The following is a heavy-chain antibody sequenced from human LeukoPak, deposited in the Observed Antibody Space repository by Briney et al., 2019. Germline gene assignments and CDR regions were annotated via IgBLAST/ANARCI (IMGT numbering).Heavy chain of an antibody. V-gene: IGHV3-23*01. Sequence: PGGSLRLSCAASGFTFNDFAMTWVRQAPGKGLEWVSTIADAGTYYADCVKGRFIISRDNSKNMLYLQLNSLRAEDTAMYYCARNLGPFDVRGHGKMVTVSS. CDR1: GFTFNDFA. CDR3: ARNLGPFDV. J-gene: IGHJ3*01. CDR2: IADAGT. D-gene: IGHD3-16*01.